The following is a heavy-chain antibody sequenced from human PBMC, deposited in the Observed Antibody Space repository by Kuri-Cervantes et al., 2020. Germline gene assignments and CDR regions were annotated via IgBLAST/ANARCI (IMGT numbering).Heavy chain of an antibody. CDR1: GYTFTSYG. D-gene: IGHD3-22*01. V-gene: IGHV1-18*01. CDR2: ISAYNGNT. J-gene: IGHJ4*02. CDR3: ARRHYYDSSGYYGSDY. Sequence: ASVKVSCKASGYTFTSYGISWVRQAPGQGLEWMGWISAYNGNTNYAQKLQGRVTMTRDTSISTAYMELSRLRSDDTAVYYCARRHYYDSSGYYGSDYWGQGTLVTVSS.